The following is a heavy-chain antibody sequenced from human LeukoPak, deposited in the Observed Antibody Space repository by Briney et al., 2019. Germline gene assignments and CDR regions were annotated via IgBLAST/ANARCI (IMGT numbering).Heavy chain of an antibody. J-gene: IGHJ6*03. V-gene: IGHV1-18*01. D-gene: IGHD2-2*01. CDR2: ISAYNGNT. CDR1: GYTFTSYG. Sequence: GASVKVSCKASGYTFTSYGISWVRQAPGQGLEWMGWISAYNGNTDYAQKLQGRVTMTTDTSTSTAYMELRSLRSDDTAVYYCARDFPYCSSTSCTFAGYYYYMDVWGKGTTVTVSS. CDR3: ARDFPYCSSTSCTFAGYYYYMDV.